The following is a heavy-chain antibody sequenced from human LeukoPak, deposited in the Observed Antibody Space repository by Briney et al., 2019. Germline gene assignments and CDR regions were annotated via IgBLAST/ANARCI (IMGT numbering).Heavy chain of an antibody. CDR1: GGSISNYY. V-gene: IGHV4-59*01. D-gene: IGHD6-6*01. CDR3: ARRTDSGSWYFDL. CDR2: IYYSGYT. J-gene: IGHJ2*01. Sequence: PSETLSPTCTVSGGSISNYYWSWIRQPPGMGLEWIGNIYYSGYTNYNPSLKSRVTISAETSKNQFSLKLSSVTAADTAVYYCARRTDSGSWYFDLWGRGTLVTVSS.